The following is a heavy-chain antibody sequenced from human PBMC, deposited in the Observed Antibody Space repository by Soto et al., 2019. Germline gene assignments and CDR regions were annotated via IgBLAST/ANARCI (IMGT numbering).Heavy chain of an antibody. CDR1: GFTFSSHW. CDR2: INPGGSST. Sequence: GGSLRLSCAASGFTFSSHWMHWVRQAAGKGLVWVSRINPGGSSTSYADSVKGRFTISRDNAKNTMYLQVNSLRAEDTAVYYCARAGGADFWGQGTVVTVSS. J-gene: IGHJ4*02. D-gene: IGHD3-10*01. V-gene: IGHV3-74*01. CDR3: ARAGGADF.